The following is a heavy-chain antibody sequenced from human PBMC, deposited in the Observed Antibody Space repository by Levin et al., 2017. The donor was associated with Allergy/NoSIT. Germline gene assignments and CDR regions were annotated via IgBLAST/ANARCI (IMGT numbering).Heavy chain of an antibody. Sequence: KTSETLSLTCTVSGGSINSGNYYWGWIRQPPGKGLEWIGSFYYDGSTYYNPSLKSRVTISVDTSKNQFSLKLISVTAADTAVFYCARAEGGSRIGDAFDIWGQGTMVTVSS. CDR1: GGSINSGNYY. J-gene: IGHJ3*02. V-gene: IGHV4-39*07. CDR2: FYYDGST. D-gene: IGHD1-26*01. CDR3: ARAEGGSRIGDAFDI.